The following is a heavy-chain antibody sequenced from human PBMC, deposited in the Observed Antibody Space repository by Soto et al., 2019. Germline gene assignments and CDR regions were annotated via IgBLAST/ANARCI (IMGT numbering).Heavy chain of an antibody. Sequence: ASVKVSCKASGYTFTGYYMHWVRQAPGQGLEWMGWINPNSGGTNYAQKFQGWVTMTRDTSISTAYMELSRLRSDDTAVYYCARVVTSVAGSYYYYGMDVWGQGTMVTVSS. CDR3: ARVVTSVAGSYYYYGMDV. CDR2: INPNSGGT. CDR1: GYTFTGYY. D-gene: IGHD6-19*01. V-gene: IGHV1-2*04. J-gene: IGHJ6*02.